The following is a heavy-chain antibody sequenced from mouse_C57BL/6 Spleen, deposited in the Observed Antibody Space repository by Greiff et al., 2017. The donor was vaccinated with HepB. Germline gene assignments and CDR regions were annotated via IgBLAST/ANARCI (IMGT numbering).Heavy chain of an antibody. CDR3: ARSGGYFDV. J-gene: IGHJ1*03. CDR2: IDPSDSYT. CDR1: GYTFTSYW. Sequence: VQLQQSGAELVKPGASVKLSCKASGYTFTSYWMQWVKQRPGQGLEWIGEIDPSDSYTNYNQKFKGKATLTVDTSSSTAYMQLSSLTSEDSAVYYCARSGGYFDVWGTGTTVTVSS. V-gene: IGHV1-50*01.